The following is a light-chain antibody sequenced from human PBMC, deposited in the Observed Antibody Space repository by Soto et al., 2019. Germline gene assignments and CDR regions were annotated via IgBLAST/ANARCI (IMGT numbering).Light chain of an antibody. CDR2: QAS. V-gene: IGKV1-5*03. CDR1: QRINNW. Sequence: DIQMTQSPSTLAASAGDRFTITCLASQRINNWLAWYQQKPGKAPKLLIYQASNLQSGVPSRFSGSGPGTDFTLTISCLQSEDFATYYCQQYYSYPITFGQGTRLEIK. CDR3: QQYYSYPIT. J-gene: IGKJ5*01.